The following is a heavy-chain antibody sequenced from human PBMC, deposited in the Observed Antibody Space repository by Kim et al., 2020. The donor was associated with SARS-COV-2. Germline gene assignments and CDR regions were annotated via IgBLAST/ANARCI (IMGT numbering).Heavy chain of an antibody. CDR1: GYSFTSYW. CDR2: IYPGDSDT. CDR3: ARHQGNLLSDSSGYYYDYYYYGMDV. Sequence: GESLKISCKGSGYSFTSYWIGWVRQMPGKGLEWMGIIYPGDSDTRYSPSFQGQVTISADKSISTAYLQWSSLKASDTAMYYCARHQGNLLSDSSGYYYDYYYYGMDVWGQGTTVIVSS. V-gene: IGHV5-51*01. D-gene: IGHD3-22*01. J-gene: IGHJ6*02.